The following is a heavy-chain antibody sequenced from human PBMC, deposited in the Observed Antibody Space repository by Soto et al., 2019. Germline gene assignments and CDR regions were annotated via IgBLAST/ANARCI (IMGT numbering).Heavy chain of an antibody. J-gene: IGHJ4*02. CDR1: GLTVSSNY. CDR2: IYGGGVGTT. Sequence: EVQLVESGGGLVQPAGSLRLSCAASGLTVSSNYMHWVRQAPGKGPEWLSSIYGGGVGTTYYADSVQGRFTISRDNGKKKVSLQMNSQRAEDTAVYYWVTSGSKPRLDCWGQGTL. V-gene: IGHV3-66*01. CDR3: VTSGSKPRLDC. D-gene: IGHD1-26*01.